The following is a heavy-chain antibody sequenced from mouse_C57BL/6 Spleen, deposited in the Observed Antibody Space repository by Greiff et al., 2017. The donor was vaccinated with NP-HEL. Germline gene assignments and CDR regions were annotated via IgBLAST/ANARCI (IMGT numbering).Heavy chain of an antibody. J-gene: IGHJ1*03. CDR1: GYTFTDYY. Sequence: VKLVESGAELVRPGASVKLSCKASGYTFTDYYINGVKQRPGQGLEWIARIYPGSGNTYYNEKFKGKATLTAEKSSSTAYMQLSSLTSEDSAVYFCARGGSYWYFDVWGTGTTVTVSS. CDR3: ARGGSYWYFDV. CDR2: IYPGSGNT. V-gene: IGHV1-76*01.